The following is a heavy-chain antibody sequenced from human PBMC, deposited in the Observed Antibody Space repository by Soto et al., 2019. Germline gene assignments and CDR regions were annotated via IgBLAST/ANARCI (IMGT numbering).Heavy chain of an antibody. J-gene: IGHJ6*03. CDR2: IYYSGST. CDR3: ARGGGAAAGKFRVYYYYMDV. D-gene: IGHD6-13*01. Sequence: SETLSLTCTVSGGSISSGGYYWSWIRPHPGKGLEWIGYIYYSGSTYYNPSLKSRVTISVDTSKNQFSLKLSSVTAADTAVYYCARGGGAAAGKFRVYYYYMDVWGKGTTVTVSS. CDR1: GGSISSGGYY. V-gene: IGHV4-31*03.